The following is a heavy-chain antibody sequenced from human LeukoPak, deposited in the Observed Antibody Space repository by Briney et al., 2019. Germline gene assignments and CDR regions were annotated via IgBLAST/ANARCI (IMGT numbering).Heavy chain of an antibody. CDR3: AMRRVVTAMTDY. CDR2: IYSGGST. J-gene: IGHJ4*02. V-gene: IGHV3-53*01. Sequence: GGSLRLSCAASGFTVSSNYMSWVRQAPGKGLEWVSVIYSGGSTYYADSVKGRFTISRDNSKNTLYLQMNSLRAEDTAVYYCAMRRVVTAMTDYWGQGTLVTVSS. CDR1: GFTVSSNY. D-gene: IGHD2-21*02.